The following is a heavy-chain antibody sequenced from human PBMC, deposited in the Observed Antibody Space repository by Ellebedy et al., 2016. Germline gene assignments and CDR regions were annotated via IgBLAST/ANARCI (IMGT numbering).Heavy chain of an antibody. CDR2: VVGSGERT. Sequence: GESLKISCAASGFTFSTYWMYWVRQAPGKGLEWVSAVVGSGERTFYADSVKGRFTISRDNSKNRLYLQMSSLKVEDTATYYCANVGGSGTYYNGYWGLGTLVTVSS. V-gene: IGHV3-23*01. J-gene: IGHJ4*02. CDR1: GFTFSTYW. D-gene: IGHD3-10*01. CDR3: ANVGGSGTYYNGY.